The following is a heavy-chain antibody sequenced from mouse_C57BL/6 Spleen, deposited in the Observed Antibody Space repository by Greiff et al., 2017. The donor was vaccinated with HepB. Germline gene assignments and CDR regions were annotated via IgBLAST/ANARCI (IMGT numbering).Heavy chain of an antibody. J-gene: IGHJ4*01. CDR3: AREDYDRAMDY. Sequence: EVKLMESGGGLVKPGGSLKLSCAASGFTFSDYGMHWVRQAPEKGLEWVAYISSGSSTIYYADTVKGRFTISRDNAKNTLFLQMTSLRSEDTAMYYCAREDYDRAMDYWGQGTSVTVSS. D-gene: IGHD2-4*01. CDR2: ISSGSSTI. V-gene: IGHV5-17*01. CDR1: GFTFSDYG.